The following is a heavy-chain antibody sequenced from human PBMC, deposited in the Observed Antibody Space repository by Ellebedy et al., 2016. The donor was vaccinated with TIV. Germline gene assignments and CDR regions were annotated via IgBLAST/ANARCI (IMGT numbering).Heavy chain of an antibody. CDR1: GGTFSSYA. J-gene: IGHJ2*01. CDR2: IIPFLGTP. CDR3: AGDRAPVGRNWYFDL. V-gene: IGHV1-69*13. Sequence: AASVKVSCKASGGTFSSYAISWVRQAPGQGLEWMGGIIPFLGTPRYAQKFQGIVTITADESTGTAYMELSSLRSEDTAVYYCAGDRAPVGRNWYFDLWGRGTLVTVSS.